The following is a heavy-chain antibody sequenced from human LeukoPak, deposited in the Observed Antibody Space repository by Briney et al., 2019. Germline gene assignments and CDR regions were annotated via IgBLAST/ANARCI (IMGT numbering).Heavy chain of an antibody. D-gene: IGHD2-21*01. J-gene: IGHJ4*02. CDR2: IKSKTDGGTT. Sequence: GGSLRLSCAASGFTFSSYSMNWVRQAPGKGLEWVGRIKSKTDGGTTDYAAPVKGRFTISRDDSKNTLYLQMNSLKTEDAAVYYCRPIVVAPSFDYWGQGTLVTVSS. CDR3: RPIVVAPSFDY. CDR1: GFTFSSYS. V-gene: IGHV3-15*01.